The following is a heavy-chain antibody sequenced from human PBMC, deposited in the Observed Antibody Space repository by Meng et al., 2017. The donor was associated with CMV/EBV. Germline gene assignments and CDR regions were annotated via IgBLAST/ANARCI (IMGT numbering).Heavy chain of an antibody. CDR3: ARVSGTSRSNPDNYYYYGMDV. V-gene: IGHV1-69*05. J-gene: IGHJ6*02. Sequence: KISCAASGFTFSSYSMNWVRQAPGQGLEWMGGIIPIFGTANYAQKFQGRVTITTDESTSTAYMELSSLRSEDTAVYYCARVSGTSRSNPDNYYYYGMDVWGQGTTVTVSS. CDR2: IIPIFGTA. D-gene: IGHD4-11*01. CDR1: GFTFSSYS.